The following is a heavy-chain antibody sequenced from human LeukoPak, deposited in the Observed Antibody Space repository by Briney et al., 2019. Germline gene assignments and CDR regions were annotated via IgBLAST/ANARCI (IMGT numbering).Heavy chain of an antibody. V-gene: IGHV1-18*01. CDR1: GYTFTSYG. CDR3: ARDIVGEYYYDSSGYYYASGY. D-gene: IGHD3-22*01. J-gene: IGHJ4*02. Sequence: SVKVSCKASGYTFTSYGISWVRQAPGQGLEWMGWISAYNGNTNYAQKLQGRVTMTTDTSTSTAYMELRSLRSDDTAVYYCARDIVGEYYYDSSGYYYASGYWGQGTLVTVSS. CDR2: ISAYNGNT.